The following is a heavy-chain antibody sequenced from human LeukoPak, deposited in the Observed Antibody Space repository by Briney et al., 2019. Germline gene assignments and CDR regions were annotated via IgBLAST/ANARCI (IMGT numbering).Heavy chain of an antibody. V-gene: IGHV3-30*18. Sequence: PGRSLRLSCAASGFTFSSYGMHWVRQAPGKGLEWVAAISYDGSNKYYADSVKGRFTISRDNSKNTLYLQMNSLRAEDTAVYYCAKTDLVVVVAAVLGYWGQGTLVTVSS. D-gene: IGHD2-15*01. CDR3: AKTDLVVVVAAVLGY. J-gene: IGHJ4*02. CDR1: GFTFSSYG. CDR2: ISYDGSNK.